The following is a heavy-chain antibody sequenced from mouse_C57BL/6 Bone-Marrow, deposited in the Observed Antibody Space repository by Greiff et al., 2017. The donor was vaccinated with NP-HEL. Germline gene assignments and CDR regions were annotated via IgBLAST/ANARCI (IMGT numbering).Heavy chain of an antibody. J-gene: IGHJ2*01. CDR2: IDPENGDT. CDR1: GFNIKDDY. CDR3: TTGLLRSFDY. Sequence: VQLQQSGAELVRPGASVKLSCTASGFNIKDDYMHWVKQRPEQGLEWIGWIDPENGDTEYASKFQGKATITADTSSNTAYLQLSSLTSEDTAVYYCTTGLLRSFDYWGQGTTLTVSS. D-gene: IGHD1-1*01. V-gene: IGHV14-4*01.